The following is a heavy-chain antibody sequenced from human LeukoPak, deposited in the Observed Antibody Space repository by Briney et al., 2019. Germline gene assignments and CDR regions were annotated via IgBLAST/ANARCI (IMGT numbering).Heavy chain of an antibody. CDR1: GFTFSSYA. J-gene: IGHJ3*02. CDR3: AKPHDDAFDI. Sequence: PGGSLRLSCAASGFTFSSYAMSWVRQAPGKGLEWVSAVSGSGGSTYYADSVKGRFTISRDNSKNMLYLQMNSLRAEDTAVYYCAKPHDDAFDIWGQGTMVTVSS. V-gene: IGHV3-23*01. CDR2: VSGSGGST.